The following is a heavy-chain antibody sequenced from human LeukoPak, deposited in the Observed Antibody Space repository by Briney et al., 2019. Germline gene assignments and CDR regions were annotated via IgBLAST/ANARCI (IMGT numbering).Heavy chain of an antibody. CDR1: GGTFSSYA. CDR2: IIPIFGTA. D-gene: IGHD5-12*01. J-gene: IGHJ4*02. Sequence: ASVKVSCKASGGTFSSYAISWVRQAPGQGLEWMGGIIPIFGTANYAQKFQGRVTITADESTSTAYMELSSLRSEDTAVYYCARDYSGYDWALDYWGQGTLVTVSS. CDR3: ARDYSGYDWALDY. V-gene: IGHV1-69*13.